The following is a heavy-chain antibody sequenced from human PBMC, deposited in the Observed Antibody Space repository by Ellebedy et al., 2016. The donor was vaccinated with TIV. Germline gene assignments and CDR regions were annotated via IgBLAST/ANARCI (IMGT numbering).Heavy chain of an antibody. D-gene: IGHD7-27*01. CDR1: GYTFTSYY. CDR3: ARGGATGEGYYYYYYMDV. Sequence: ASVKVSXXASGYTFTSYYMHWVRQAPGQGLEWMGIINPSGGSTSYAQKFQGRVTMTRDTSTSTAYMELSRLRSEDTAVYYCARGGATGEGYYYYYYMDVWGKGTTVTVSS. V-gene: IGHV1-46*01. J-gene: IGHJ6*03. CDR2: INPSGGST.